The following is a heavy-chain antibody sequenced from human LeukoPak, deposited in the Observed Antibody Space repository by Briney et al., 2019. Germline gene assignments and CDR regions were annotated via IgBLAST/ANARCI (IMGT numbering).Heavy chain of an antibody. Sequence: GASVKVSCKASGGTFSSYAISWVRQAPGQGLEWMGGIIPIFGTANYAQKFQGRVTITTDESTSTAYMELSSLRSEDTAVYYCARDPGSGSYSYMDVWGKGTTVTVSS. D-gene: IGHD3-10*01. CDR1: GGTFSSYA. J-gene: IGHJ6*03. V-gene: IGHV1-69*05. CDR3: ARDPGSGSYSYMDV. CDR2: IIPIFGTA.